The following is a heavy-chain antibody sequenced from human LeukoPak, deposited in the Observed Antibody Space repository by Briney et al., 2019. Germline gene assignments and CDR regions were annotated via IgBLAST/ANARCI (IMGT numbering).Heavy chain of an antibody. J-gene: IGHJ6*02. CDR1: GGSISSSSYY. D-gene: IGHD3-9*01. V-gene: IGHV4-39*01. CDR2: IYYSGST. Sequence: SETLSLTCTVSGGSISSSSYYWGWIRQPPGKGLEWNGSIYYSGSTYYNPSLKSRVTISVDTSKNQFSLKLSSVTAADTAVYYCARRDYDILTGYSYGMDVWGQGTTVTVSS. CDR3: ARRDYDILTGYSYGMDV.